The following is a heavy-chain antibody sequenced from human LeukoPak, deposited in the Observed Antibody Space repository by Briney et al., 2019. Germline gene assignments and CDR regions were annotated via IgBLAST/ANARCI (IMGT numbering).Heavy chain of an antibody. V-gene: IGHV3-21*01. CDR3: ARDRSSGSPFDY. Sequence: GGSLRLSCAASGFTFSSYSMNWVRQAPGKGLEWVSSISSSSSYIYYADSVKGRFTISRDNAKNSLYLRMNSLRAEDTAVYYCARDRSSGSPFDYWGQGTLVTVSS. CDR2: ISSSSSYI. CDR1: GFTFSSYS. D-gene: IGHD3-22*01. J-gene: IGHJ4*02.